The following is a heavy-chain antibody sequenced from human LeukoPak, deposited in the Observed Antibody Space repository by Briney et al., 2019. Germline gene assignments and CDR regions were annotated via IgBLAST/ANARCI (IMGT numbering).Heavy chain of an antibody. V-gene: IGHV4-34*01. J-gene: IGHJ4*02. CDR1: GGSFSGYY. CDR2: INHSGST. Sequence: SETLSLTCAVYGGSFSGYYWSWIRQPPGKGLEWIGEINHSGSTNYNPSLKSRVTISVDTSKNQLSLKLSSVTAADTAVYYCASITIAAAGGSDYWGQGTLVTVSS. D-gene: IGHD6-13*01. CDR3: ASITIAAAGGSDY.